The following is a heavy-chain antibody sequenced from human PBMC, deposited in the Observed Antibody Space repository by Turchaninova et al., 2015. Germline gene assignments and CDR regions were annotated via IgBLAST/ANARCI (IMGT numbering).Heavy chain of an antibody. J-gene: IGHJ4*02. D-gene: IGHD1-26*01. CDR2: RINRGTDI. CDR1: GFIFSSFS. CDR3: ARDIIGALWY. V-gene: IGHV3-48*01. Sequence: LVWGWCLGPHGWSLDMSCLCSGFIFSSFSMVWFRRTPVNGLEWISYRINRGTDIHYADSVRGRVTVSRDNAKNSLYLQMNSLRAEDTGVYYCARDIIGALWYWGQGTLVTVSS.